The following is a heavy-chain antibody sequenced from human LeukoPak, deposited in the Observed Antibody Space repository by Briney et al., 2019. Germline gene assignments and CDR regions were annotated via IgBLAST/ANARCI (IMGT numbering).Heavy chain of an antibody. CDR2: ISGSGGTT. V-gene: IGHV3-23*01. D-gene: IGHD2-2*01. CDR3: AKFPVGYCTSSSCYYFDY. J-gene: IGHJ4*02. CDR1: GFTFSSYA. Sequence: GSLRLSCAASGFTFSSYAMSWVRLAPGKGLEWVSGISGSGGTTYYADSVKGRFTISRDNSKNTLYLQMNSLRAEDTAIYYCAKFPVGYCTSSSCYYFDYWGQGTLVTVSS.